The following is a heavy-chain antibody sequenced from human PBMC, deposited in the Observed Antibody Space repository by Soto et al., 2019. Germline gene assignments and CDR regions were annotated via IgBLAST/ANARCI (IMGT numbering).Heavy chain of an antibody. CDR2: TRNKANSYTT. Sequence: PGGSLRLSCAASGFTFSDHYMDWVRQAPGKGLEWVGRTRNKANSYTTEYAASVKGRFTISRDDSKNSLYLQMNSLKTEDTAVYYCARDRGPRYYYYYMDVWGKGTTVTVSS. CDR1: GFTFSDHY. V-gene: IGHV3-72*01. CDR3: ARDRGPRYYYYYMDV. J-gene: IGHJ6*03.